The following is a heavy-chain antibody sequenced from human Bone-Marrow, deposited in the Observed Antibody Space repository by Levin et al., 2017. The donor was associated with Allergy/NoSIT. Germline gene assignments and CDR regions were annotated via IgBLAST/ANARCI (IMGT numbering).Heavy chain of an antibody. V-gene: IGHV3-66*02. Sequence: GGSLRLSCAASGFIVSGNYMSWVRQAPGKGLEWVSVIYSDGRTYYADSVQGRFTISRDNFKNALFLQMNSLRAEDTAVYYCSKNVGWYGAGYFDHWGQGTMVTVSS. CDR2: IYSDGRT. CDR3: SKNVGWYGAGYFDH. CDR1: GFIVSGNY. D-gene: IGHD6-19*01. J-gene: IGHJ4*02.